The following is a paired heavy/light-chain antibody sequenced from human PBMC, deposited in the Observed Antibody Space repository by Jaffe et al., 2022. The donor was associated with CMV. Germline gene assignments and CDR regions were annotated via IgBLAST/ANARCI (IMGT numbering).Light chain of an antibody. Sequence: SYELTQPPSVSVSPGQTASITCSGDKLGDKYACWYQQKPGQSPVLVIYQDSKRPSGIPERFSGSNSGNTATLTISGTQAMDEADYYCQAWDSRGVVFGGGTKLTVL. V-gene: IGLV3-1*01. CDR1: KLGDKY. J-gene: IGLJ2*01. CDR3: QAWDSRGVV. CDR2: QDS.
Heavy chain of an antibody. Sequence: QVTLKESGPVLVKPTETLTLTCTVSGFSLSNARMGVSWIRQPPGKALEWLAHIFSNDEKSYSTSLKSRLTISKDTSKSQVVLTMTNMDPVDTATYYCARTGEEDCSGGSCYGNWFDPWGQGTLVTVSS. D-gene: IGHD2-15*01. CDR3: ARTGEEDCSGGSCYGNWFDP. CDR1: GFSLSNARMG. CDR2: IFSNDEK. J-gene: IGHJ5*02. V-gene: IGHV2-26*01.